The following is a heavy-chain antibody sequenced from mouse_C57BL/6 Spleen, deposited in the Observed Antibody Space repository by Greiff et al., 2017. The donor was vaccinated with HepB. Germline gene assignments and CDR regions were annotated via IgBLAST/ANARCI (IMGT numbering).Heavy chain of an antibody. Sequence: QVQLQQSGAELVRPGASVTLSCKASGYTFTDYEMHWVKQTPVHGLEWIGAIDPETGGTAYNQKFKGKAILTADKSSSTAYMELRSLTSEDSAVYYCTRWLLRNYFDVWGTGTTVTVSS. CDR2: IDPETGGT. V-gene: IGHV1-15*01. J-gene: IGHJ1*03. CDR3: TRWLLRNYFDV. D-gene: IGHD2-3*01. CDR1: GYTFTDYE.